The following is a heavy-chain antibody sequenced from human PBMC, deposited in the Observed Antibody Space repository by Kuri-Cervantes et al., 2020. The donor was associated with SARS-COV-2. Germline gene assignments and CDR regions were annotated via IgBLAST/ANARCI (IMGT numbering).Heavy chain of an antibody. Sequence: SETLSLTCAVYGGSFSGYHWSWIRQPPGKGLEWIGEINHSGSTNYNPSLKSRVTISVDTSKNQFSLKLSSVTAADTAVYYCARGSYDFWSGYYTGCWFDPRGQGTLVTVSS. CDR1: GGSFSGYH. D-gene: IGHD3-3*01. CDR3: ARGSYDFWSGYYTGCWFDP. J-gene: IGHJ5*02. V-gene: IGHV4-34*01. CDR2: INHSGST.